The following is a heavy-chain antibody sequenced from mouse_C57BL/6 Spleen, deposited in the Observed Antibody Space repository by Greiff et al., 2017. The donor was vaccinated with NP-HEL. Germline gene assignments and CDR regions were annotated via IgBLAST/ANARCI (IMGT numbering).Heavy chain of an antibody. J-gene: IGHJ2*01. V-gene: IGHV1-54*01. Sequence: QVQLQESGAELVRPGTSVKVSCKASGYAFTNYLIEWVKQRPGQGLEWIGVINPGSGGTNYNEKFQGKATLTADKSSSTAYMQLSSLTSEDSAVYSGARERTGNFDYWGQGTTLTVSS. CDR1: GYAFTNYL. CDR3: ARERTGNFDY. D-gene: IGHD4-1*01. CDR2: INPGSGGT.